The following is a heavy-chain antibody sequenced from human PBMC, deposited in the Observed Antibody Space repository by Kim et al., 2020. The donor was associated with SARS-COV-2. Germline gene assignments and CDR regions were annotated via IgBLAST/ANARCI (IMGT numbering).Heavy chain of an antibody. D-gene: IGHD3-10*01. CDR2: IIPILGIA. CDR3: ARDLERESWFDP. V-gene: IGHV1-69*04. Sequence: SVKVSCKASGGTFSSYTISWVRQAPGQGLEWMGRIIPILGIANYAQKFQGRVTITADKSTSTAYMELSSLRSEDTAVYYCARDLERESWFDPWGQGTLVTVSS. CDR1: GGTFSSYT. J-gene: IGHJ5*02.